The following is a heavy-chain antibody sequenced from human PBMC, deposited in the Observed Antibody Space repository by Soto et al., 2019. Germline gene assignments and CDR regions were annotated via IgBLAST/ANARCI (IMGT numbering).Heavy chain of an antibody. J-gene: IGHJ5*02. CDR2: INNDGSAA. Sequence: PGRSLRLSCAASGFTFSSYWMHWVLQVPGKGLVWVSRINNDGSAATYADSVKGRFTISRDNAKNTVYLQMNSLRAEDTAVYYCVRDKPHNWFDPWGQGTPVTVSS. CDR1: GFTFSSYW. V-gene: IGHV3-74*01. CDR3: VRDKPHNWFDP.